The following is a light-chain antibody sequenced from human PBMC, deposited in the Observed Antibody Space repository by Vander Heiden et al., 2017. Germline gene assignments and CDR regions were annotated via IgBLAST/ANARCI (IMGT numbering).Light chain of an antibody. J-gene: IGLJ2*01. CDR2: GNT. Sequence: QPPPLSGAPRQTVPNTCPRSSSNIGAGYDVHWYQHLPGKAPKLLMYGNTNRPSGVPDRFSGSKSGTSASLVITGLQAADEADYSCQSYDSSLSAYVFGGGTKLTVL. CDR1: SSNIGAGYD. V-gene: IGLV1-40*01. CDR3: QSYDSSLSAYV.